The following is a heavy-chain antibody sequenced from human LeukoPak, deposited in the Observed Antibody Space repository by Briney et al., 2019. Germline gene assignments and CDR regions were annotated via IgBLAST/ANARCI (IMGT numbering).Heavy chain of an antibody. V-gene: IGHV1-46*01. CDR3: ATPIAEGDYFDY. CDR1: GYTFTSYY. CDR2: INPSGGST. Sequence: ASVQVSCKASGYTFTSYYMHWVRQAPGQGLEWMGIINPSGGSTSYAQKFQGRVTMTRDMSTSTVYMELSSLRSEDTAVYYCATPIAEGDYFDYWGQGTLVTVSS. J-gene: IGHJ4*02. D-gene: IGHD6-13*01.